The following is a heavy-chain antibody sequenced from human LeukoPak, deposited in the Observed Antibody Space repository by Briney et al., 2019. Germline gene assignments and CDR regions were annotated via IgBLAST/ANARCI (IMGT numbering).Heavy chain of an antibody. Sequence: PGGSLRLSCAASGFNFDDYAMHWVRQTPGEGLEWVSSISWNSGYIGYADSVKGRFTISRDNAKNSLYLQMNSLRVEDTALYYCVKDNAPDYGDYEPFSFDYWGQGTLVTVSS. CDR1: GFNFDDYA. CDR2: ISWNSGYI. D-gene: IGHD4-17*01. J-gene: IGHJ4*02. CDR3: VKDNAPDYGDYEPFSFDY. V-gene: IGHV3-9*01.